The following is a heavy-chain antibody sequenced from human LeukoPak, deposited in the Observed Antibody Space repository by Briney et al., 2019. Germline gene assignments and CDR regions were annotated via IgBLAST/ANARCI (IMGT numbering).Heavy chain of an antibody. CDR2: IKQDGSEK. Sequence: GGSLRLSCAASGFTFSSYWMSWVRQAPGKGLEWVANIKQDGSEKYYVDSVKGRFTISRDNSKNTLLLQMNSLRPEDTAVYYCARDLSTGPADYCFDSWGQGTLVTVSS. J-gene: IGHJ4*02. V-gene: IGHV3-7*01. D-gene: IGHD2-2*01. CDR3: ARDLSTGPADYCFDS. CDR1: GFTFSSYW.